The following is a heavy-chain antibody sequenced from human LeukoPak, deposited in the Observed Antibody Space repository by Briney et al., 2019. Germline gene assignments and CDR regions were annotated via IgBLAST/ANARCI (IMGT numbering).Heavy chain of an antibody. CDR2: IIPIFGTA. CDR1: GGTFSSYA. Sequence: SVKVSCKASGGTFSSYAISWVRQAPGQGLEWMGGIIPIFGTANYAQKFQGRVTITTDESTSIAYMELSSLRSEDTAVYYCAREDYYDSSGYIWGQGTMVTVSS. V-gene: IGHV1-69*05. J-gene: IGHJ3*02. D-gene: IGHD3-22*01. CDR3: AREDYYDSSGYI.